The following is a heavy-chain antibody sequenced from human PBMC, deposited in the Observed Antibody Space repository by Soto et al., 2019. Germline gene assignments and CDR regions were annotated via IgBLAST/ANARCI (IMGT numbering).Heavy chain of an antibody. J-gene: IGHJ4*02. V-gene: IGHV4-30-4*01. CDR2: IYYSGST. CDR1: GDSISSGDYY. CDR3: ARSAVWFGELFFDY. D-gene: IGHD3-10*01. Sequence: QVQLQESGPGLVKPSQTLSLTYTVSGDSISSGDYYWSWIRQPPGKGLEWIGYIYYSGSTYYNPSIKSRVTISVDTSKNQFSLKLSSVTAADTAVYYCARSAVWFGELFFDYWGQGTLVTVSS.